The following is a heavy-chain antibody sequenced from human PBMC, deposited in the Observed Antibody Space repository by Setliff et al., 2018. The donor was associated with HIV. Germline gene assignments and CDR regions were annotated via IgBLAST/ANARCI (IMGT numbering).Heavy chain of an antibody. CDR2: IDWDDDK. J-gene: IGHJ6*03. Sequence: SGPTLVNPTQTLTLTCTFSGFSLSTNGMCVTWIRQPPGKALEWLARIDWDDDKYYSTSLKTRLTISRDTSKNQVVLTMTNMDPVDTATYYCARVRVVRGDYYYYYMDVWGKGTTVTVSS. CDR3: ARVRVVRGDYYYYYMDV. D-gene: IGHD3-10*01. V-gene: IGHV2-70*11. CDR1: GFSLSTNGMC.